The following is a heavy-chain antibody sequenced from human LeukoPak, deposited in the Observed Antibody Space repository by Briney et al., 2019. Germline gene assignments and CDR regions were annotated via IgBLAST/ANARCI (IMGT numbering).Heavy chain of an antibody. V-gene: IGHV3-23*01. CDR1: GFSFGNYA. J-gene: IGHJ5*01. CDR2: ISGTGGAT. Sequence: QPGGSLVLSCVASGFSFGNYAMSWVRQAPGKGLQWVSQISGTGGATWYAGFARDRFTISRDNSKKTLYLQMSGLRVEDTAMYYCVKDPRDTYGTNWFVSWGQGTLLIVSS. D-gene: IGHD2-21*01. CDR3: VKDPRDTYGTNWFVS.